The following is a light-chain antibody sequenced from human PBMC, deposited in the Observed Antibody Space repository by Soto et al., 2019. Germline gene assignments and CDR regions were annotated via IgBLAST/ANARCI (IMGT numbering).Light chain of an antibody. J-gene: IGKJ1*01. V-gene: IGKV3D-15*01. Sequence: TLSVSPGERPTLSSRARRSVSSILAWHQQRPGQAPRLLIYGASTRATGVPPRFSGSGGGTDFTLTISSLQPEDFATYYCLQDYNYPWTFGQGTKVDIK. CDR2: GAS. CDR3: LQDYNYPWT. CDR1: RSVSSI.